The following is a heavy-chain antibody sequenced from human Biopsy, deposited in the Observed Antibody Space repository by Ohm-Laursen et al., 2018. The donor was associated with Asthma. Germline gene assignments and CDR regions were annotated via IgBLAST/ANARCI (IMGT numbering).Heavy chain of an antibody. CDR2: ISYGGKT. J-gene: IGHJ6*02. CDR3: ARRITIFGVVQKDHGMDA. CDR1: GGSMTPTSHY. D-gene: IGHD3-3*01. Sequence: GTLSLTYTVSGGSMTPTSHYWDWIRQAPGKGLEWIGYISYGGKTSYNPSLKNRVTISIYTSKIQFSLRLTFVTAADTAVYFCARRITIFGVVQKDHGMDAWGQGTTVIVSS. V-gene: IGHV4-39*01.